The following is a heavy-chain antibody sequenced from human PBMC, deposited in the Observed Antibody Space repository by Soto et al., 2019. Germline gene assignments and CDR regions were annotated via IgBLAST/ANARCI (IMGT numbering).Heavy chain of an antibody. CDR3: ARVPDLDYCSRTSCLYYFDY. J-gene: IGHJ4*02. V-gene: IGHV3-23*01. CDR1: GFTCSRYV. CDR2: INSNGDST. D-gene: IGHD2-2*01. Sequence: EVQLLESGGGLVQPGGSLRLSCVASGFTCSRYVMSWVRQAPGKGLEWVSTINSNGDSTYYADSVKGRFTISRDNSKTSLYLQMNSLRAEDTAVYYCARVPDLDYCSRTSCLYYFDYWGQGALVTVSS.